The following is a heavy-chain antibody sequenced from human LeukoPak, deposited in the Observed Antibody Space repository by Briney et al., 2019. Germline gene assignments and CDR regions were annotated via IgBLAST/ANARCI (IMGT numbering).Heavy chain of an antibody. D-gene: IGHD5-12*01. CDR2: IYSGGNT. V-gene: IGHV3-66*01. CDR1: GFTINNNY. CDR3: ARGYSGYDWSFNYYYYGMDV. J-gene: IGHJ6*02. Sequence: GGSLRLSCAASGFTINNNYMNWVRQAPGKGLEWVSVIYSGGNTYYADSVKGRFTISRDNSKNTLYLQMNSLRAEDTAVYYCARGYSGYDWSFNYYYYGMDVWGQGTTVTVSS.